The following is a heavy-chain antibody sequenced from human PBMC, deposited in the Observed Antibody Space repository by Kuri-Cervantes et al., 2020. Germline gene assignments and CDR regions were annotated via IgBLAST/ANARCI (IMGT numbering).Heavy chain of an antibody. Sequence: SLKISCAASGFTFDDYAMHWVRQAPGKGLEWVSGISWNSGSIGYADSVEGRFTISRDNAKDSLYLQMNSLRADDTAVYYCARPRHSASWYEFDYWGQGTLVTVSS. CDR1: GFTFDDYA. CDR3: ARPRHSASWYEFDY. D-gene: IGHD6-13*01. CDR2: ISWNSGSI. J-gene: IGHJ4*02. V-gene: IGHV3-9*01.